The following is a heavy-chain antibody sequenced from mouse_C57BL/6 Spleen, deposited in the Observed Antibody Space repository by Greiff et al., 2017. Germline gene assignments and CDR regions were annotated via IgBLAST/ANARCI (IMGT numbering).Heavy chain of an antibody. CDR3: TRPTVVANYFDY. D-gene: IGHD1-1*01. CDR2: IDPETGGT. V-gene: IGHV1-15*01. J-gene: IGHJ2*01. Sequence: VKLMESGAELVRPGASVTLSCKASGYTFTDYEMHWVKQTPVHGLEWIGAIDPETGGTAYNQKFKGKAILTADKSSSTAYMELRSLTSEDSAVYYCTRPTVVANYFDYWGQGTTLTVSS. CDR1: GYTFTDYE.